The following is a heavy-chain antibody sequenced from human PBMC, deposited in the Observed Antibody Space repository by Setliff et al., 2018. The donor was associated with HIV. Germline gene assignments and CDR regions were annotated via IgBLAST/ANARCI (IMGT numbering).Heavy chain of an antibody. CDR3: ARYSPRGYTLTGPY. CDR1: GGSISSNNYY. Sequence: PSETLSLTCTVSGGSISSNNYYWGWIRQSPGKGLEWFGSIYYSGNAYYNPSLKSRLTISLDTSKNQFSLKLTSVTAADTAVYYCARYSPRGYTLTGPYWGQGTLVTVSS. D-gene: IGHD6-25*01. CDR2: IYYSGNA. J-gene: IGHJ4*02. V-gene: IGHV4-39*07.